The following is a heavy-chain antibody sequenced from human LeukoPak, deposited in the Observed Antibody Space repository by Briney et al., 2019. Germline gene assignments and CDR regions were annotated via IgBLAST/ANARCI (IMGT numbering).Heavy chain of an antibody. J-gene: IGHJ3*02. D-gene: IGHD3-10*01. CDR2: IWYDGSNK. V-gene: IGHV3-30*02. CDR1: GFTFSSYG. CDR3: AKDVLWFGEVDAFDI. Sequence: PGGSLRLSCAASGFTFSSYGMHWVRQAPGKGLEWVAVIWYDGSNKYYADSVKGRFTISRDNSKNTLCLQMNSLRAEDTAVYYCAKDVLWFGEVDAFDIWGQGTMVTVSS.